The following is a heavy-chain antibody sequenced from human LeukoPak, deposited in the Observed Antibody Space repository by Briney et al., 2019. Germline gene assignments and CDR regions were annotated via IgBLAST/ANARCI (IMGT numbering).Heavy chain of an antibody. CDR2: ISGSGGST. J-gene: IGHJ4*02. CDR3: AKRGSDYDYVWGSYPSAIDY. Sequence: SGGSLRLSCAASGFTFSSYAMSWVRQAPGKGLEWVSAISGSGGSTYYADSVKGRFTISRDNSKNTLHLQMNSLRAEDTAVYYCAKRGSDYDYVWGSYPSAIDYWGQGTLVTVSS. D-gene: IGHD3-16*02. V-gene: IGHV3-23*01. CDR1: GFTFSSYA.